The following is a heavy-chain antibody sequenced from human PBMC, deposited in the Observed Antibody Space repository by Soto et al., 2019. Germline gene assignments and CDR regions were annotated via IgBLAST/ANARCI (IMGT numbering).Heavy chain of an antibody. CDR3: ARGGEETTGTTDDAFDI. Sequence: QVQLVQSGAEVKKPGASVKVSCKASGYTFTSYYMHWVRQAPGQGLEWMGIINPSGGSTSYAQKFQGRVTMTRDTSTSTVYMELSSLRSEDTAVYYCARGGEETTGTTDDAFDIWGQGTMVTVSS. D-gene: IGHD1-1*01. CDR1: GYTFTSYY. J-gene: IGHJ3*02. CDR2: INPSGGST. V-gene: IGHV1-46*01.